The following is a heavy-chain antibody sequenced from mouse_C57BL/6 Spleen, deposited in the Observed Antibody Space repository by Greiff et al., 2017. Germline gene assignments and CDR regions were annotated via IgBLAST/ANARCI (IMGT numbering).Heavy chain of an antibody. CDR1: GYAFSSSW. CDR3: ARNGYSWFAY. Sequence: QVQLKESGPELVKPGASVKISCKASGYAFSSSWLNWVKQGPGQGLEWIGRIYPGDGDTNDNGKFKGKATLTADKSSSTAYMQLSSLTSEDSAVYFCARNGYSWFAYWGQGTLVTVSA. V-gene: IGHV1-82*01. J-gene: IGHJ3*01. CDR2: IYPGDGDT. D-gene: IGHD2-3*01.